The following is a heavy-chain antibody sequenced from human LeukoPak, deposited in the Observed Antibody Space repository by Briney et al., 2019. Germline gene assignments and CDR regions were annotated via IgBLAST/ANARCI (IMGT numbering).Heavy chain of an antibody. CDR1: GYTFTGYY. V-gene: IGHV1-2*02. D-gene: IGHD1-26*01. CDR2: INPNSGGT. Sequence: ASVKVSCKASGYTFTGYYMHWVRQAPGQGLEWMGWINPNSGGTNYAQKFQGRVTMTRDTSISTAYMELSRLRSDDTAVYYCARVLDSGSSFPYIDYWGQGTLVTVSS. CDR3: ARVLDSGSSFPYIDY. J-gene: IGHJ4*02.